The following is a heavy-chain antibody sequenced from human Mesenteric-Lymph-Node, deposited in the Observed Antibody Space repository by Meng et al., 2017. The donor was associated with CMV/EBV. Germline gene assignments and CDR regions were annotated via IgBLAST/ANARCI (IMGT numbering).Heavy chain of an antibody. CDR3: ARDQGFGSGKGWFDP. CDR1: GFTFSSYA. J-gene: IGHJ5*02. CDR2: ISGSGGST. V-gene: IGHV3-23*01. Sequence: GESLKISCTASGFTFSSYAMSWVRQAPGKGLEWVSGISGSGGSTDNADSVKGRFTISRDNSKNTLYLQMNSLRAEDTAVYYCARDQGFGSGKGWFDPWGQGSLVTVSS. D-gene: IGHD3-10*01.